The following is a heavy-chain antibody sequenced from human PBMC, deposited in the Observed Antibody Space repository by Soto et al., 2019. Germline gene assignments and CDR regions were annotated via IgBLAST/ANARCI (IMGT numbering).Heavy chain of an antibody. J-gene: IGHJ4*02. Sequence: EVQLVESGGGLVQPGGSLRLSCAASGFTFSNYLMSWVRQAPGKGLEWVANIKQDGSEKYYVASVNGRFTISRDNAKNPLYLQMNSLRADDKAVYYWAREKRANGYFAYWGQGTLVTVSS. CDR3: AREKRANGYFAY. D-gene: IGHD6-25*01. V-gene: IGHV3-7*01. CDR2: IKQDGSEK. CDR1: GFTFSNYL.